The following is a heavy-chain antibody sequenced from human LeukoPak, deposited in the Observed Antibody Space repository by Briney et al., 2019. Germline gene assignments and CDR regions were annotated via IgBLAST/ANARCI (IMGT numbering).Heavy chain of an antibody. Sequence: GGSLRLSCAASGFTFSTYGMNWVRQAPGKGLEWVSAVSGSGSTTYYARSVKGRFTVSRDNSKNTLYLQMNSLRVDDTAVYYCAKSLDYGGNRARLDFWGQGTLVTVSS. CDR1: GFTFSTYG. V-gene: IGHV3-23*01. CDR2: VSGSGSTT. CDR3: AKSLDYGGNRARLDF. J-gene: IGHJ4*02. D-gene: IGHD4-23*01.